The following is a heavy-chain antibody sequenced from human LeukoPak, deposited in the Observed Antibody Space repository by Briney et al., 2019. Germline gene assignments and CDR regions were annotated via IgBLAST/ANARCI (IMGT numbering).Heavy chain of an antibody. CDR2: ISGSGGRT. CDR1: GFIFTNYA. Sequence: GGSLCLTCAASGFIFTNYAMSWVRQAPGKGLEWVSAISGSGGRTYYADSVKGRFTISRDNSKNTLLLQMNSLRAEDTAVYYCARAGYCTNGVCTYFDYWGHGTPVTVSS. V-gene: IGHV3-23*01. D-gene: IGHD2-8*01. CDR3: ARAGYCTNGVCTYFDY. J-gene: IGHJ4*01.